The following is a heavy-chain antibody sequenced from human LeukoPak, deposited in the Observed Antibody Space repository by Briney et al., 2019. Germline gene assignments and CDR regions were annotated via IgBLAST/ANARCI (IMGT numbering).Heavy chain of an antibody. CDR1: GFTFSTYA. D-gene: IGHD3-10*01. CDR2: ISGSGGST. CDR3: AKSGGLSGSGRLAMDV. V-gene: IGHV3-23*01. Sequence: GGSLRLSCAASGFTFSTYAMSWVRLAPGKGLEWISGISGSGGSTYYADSVKGRFTSSRDNSNNTLYVQMNSLRVEDTAVYYCAKSGGLSGSGRLAMDVWGQGTTVTVSS. J-gene: IGHJ6*02.